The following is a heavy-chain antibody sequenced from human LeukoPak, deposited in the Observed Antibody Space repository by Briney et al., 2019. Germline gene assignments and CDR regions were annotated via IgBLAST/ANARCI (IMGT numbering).Heavy chain of an antibody. Sequence: TSETLSLTCTVSGGSISSYYWSWIRQPAGKGLEWIGRIYTSGSTNYNPSLKSRVTMSVDTSKNQFSLKLSSVTAADTAVYYCARDLAGYYDSSGYYYDPDAYDIWGQGTMVTVSS. V-gene: IGHV4-4*07. D-gene: IGHD3-22*01. J-gene: IGHJ3*02. CDR2: IYTSGST. CDR1: GGSISSYY. CDR3: ARDLAGYYDSSGYYYDPDAYDI.